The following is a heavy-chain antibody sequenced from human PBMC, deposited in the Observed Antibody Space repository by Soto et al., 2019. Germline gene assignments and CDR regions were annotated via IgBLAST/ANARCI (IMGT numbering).Heavy chain of an antibody. Sequence: LETLSLTCAISGDSVSSNSAAWNWIRQSPSRGLEWLGRTYYRSKWYNDYAVSVKSRITINPDTSKNQFSLQLNSVTPEDTAVYYCARVFSGYDYYYYGMDVWGQGTTVTVSS. J-gene: IGHJ6*02. CDR3: ARVFSGYDYYYYGMDV. CDR1: GDSVSSNSAA. D-gene: IGHD5-12*01. CDR2: TYYRSKWYN. V-gene: IGHV6-1*01.